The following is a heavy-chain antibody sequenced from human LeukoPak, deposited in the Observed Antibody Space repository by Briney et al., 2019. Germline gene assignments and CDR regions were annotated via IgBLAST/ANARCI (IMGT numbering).Heavy chain of an antibody. J-gene: IGHJ4*02. Sequence: SETLSLTCAVYGGSFSGYYWGWIRQPPGKGLEWIGSIYYSGSTYYNPSLKSRVTISVDTSKNQFSLKLSSVTAADTAVYYCARHSGGVRVSRASYYFDYWGQGTLVTVSS. CDR1: GGSFSGYY. D-gene: IGHD2-15*01. CDR2: IYYSGST. V-gene: IGHV4-39*01. CDR3: ARHSGGVRVSRASYYFDY.